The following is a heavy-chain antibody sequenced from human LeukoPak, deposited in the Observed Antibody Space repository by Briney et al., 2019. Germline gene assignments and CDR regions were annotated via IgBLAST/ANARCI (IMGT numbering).Heavy chain of an antibody. CDR3: ARVPAKYYYYYMDV. J-gene: IGHJ6*03. D-gene: IGHD2-2*01. Sequence: ASVKVSCKASGYTFTSYDINWVRQATGQGLEWRGWMNPNSGNTGYAQKFQGRVTMTRNTAISTAYMELSSLRSEDTAVYYCARVPAKYYYYYMDVWGKGTTVTISS. V-gene: IGHV1-8*01. CDR1: GYTFTSYD. CDR2: MNPNSGNT.